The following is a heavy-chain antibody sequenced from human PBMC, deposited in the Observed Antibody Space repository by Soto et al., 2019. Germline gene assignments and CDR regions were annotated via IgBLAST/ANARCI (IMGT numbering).Heavy chain of an antibody. CDR1: GGSISSYY. CDR2: IYYSGST. V-gene: IGHV4-59*01. Sequence: SETLSLTCTVSGGSISSYYWSWIRQPPGKGLEWIGYIYYSGSTNYNPSLKSRVTISVDTSKNQFSLKLSSVTAADTAVYYCARDNSSGALDYWGQRTLVTVSS. D-gene: IGHD6-19*01. CDR3: ARDNSSGALDY. J-gene: IGHJ4*02.